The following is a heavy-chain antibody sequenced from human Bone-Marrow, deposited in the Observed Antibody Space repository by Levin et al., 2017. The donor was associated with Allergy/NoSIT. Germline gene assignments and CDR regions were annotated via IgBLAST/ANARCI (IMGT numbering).Heavy chain of an antibody. V-gene: IGHV4-59*01. CDR2: MSFSGST. D-gene: IGHD5-12*01. CDR3: ARATRSSLIYYFDY. CDR1: GDSISSFF. Sequence: KTSETLSLTCTVSGDSISSFFWSWIRQPPGKGLEWIGYMSFSGSTNFNPSLKSRVTISVDTSKNQFSLRLNSVTAADTAVYYCARATRSSLIYYFDYWGPGTLVTVSS. J-gene: IGHJ4*02.